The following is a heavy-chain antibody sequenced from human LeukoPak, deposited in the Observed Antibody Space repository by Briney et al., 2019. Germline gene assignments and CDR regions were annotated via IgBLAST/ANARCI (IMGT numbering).Heavy chain of an antibody. CDR1: GYTFTGHY. CDR2: INPSTSAT. Sequence: GASVKVSCKTSGYTFTGHYIHWVRQAPGQGLEWMGRINPSTSATNYAQKFQGRGTMTRDTSITTAYMELSRLRSDDTAVYYCARESSYYSDSSGYYLHFDYWGQGTLVTVSS. D-gene: IGHD3-22*01. V-gene: IGHV1-2*06. CDR3: ARESSYYSDSSGYYLHFDY. J-gene: IGHJ4*02.